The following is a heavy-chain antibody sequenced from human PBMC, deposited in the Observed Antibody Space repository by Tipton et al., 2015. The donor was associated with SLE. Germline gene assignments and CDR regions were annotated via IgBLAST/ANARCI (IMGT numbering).Heavy chain of an antibody. CDR2: IYYSGST. Sequence: TLSLTCTVSGGSISSSSYYWGWIRQPPGKGLEWIGSIYYSGSTNYNPSLKSRVTISVDTSKNQFSLKLSSVTAEDTAVYYCARAGGCSSTSCYIGWFDPWGQGTLVTVSS. CDR3: ARAGGCSSTSCYIGWFDP. J-gene: IGHJ5*02. CDR1: GGSISSSSYY. D-gene: IGHD2-2*02. V-gene: IGHV4-39*07.